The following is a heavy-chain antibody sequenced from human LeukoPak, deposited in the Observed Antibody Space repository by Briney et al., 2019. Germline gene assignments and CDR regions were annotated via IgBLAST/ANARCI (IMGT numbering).Heavy chain of an antibody. Sequence: GGSLRLSCTASGFTFNNYAMNWVRQAPGKGLEWVSSISSSGANTYYADSVKGRFTISRDTSKNTMFLQMNSLRAEDTALYYCATPITVAGLYYFDYWGQGTLVTVSS. V-gene: IGHV3-23*01. J-gene: IGHJ4*02. CDR3: ATPITVAGLYYFDY. D-gene: IGHD6-19*01. CDR1: GFTFNNYA. CDR2: ISSSGANT.